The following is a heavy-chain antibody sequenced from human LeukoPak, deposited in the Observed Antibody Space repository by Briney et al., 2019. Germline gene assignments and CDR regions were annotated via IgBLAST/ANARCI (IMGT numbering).Heavy chain of an antibody. CDR1: GFNFSTHA. CDR3: AKDLDIVVVPAADY. CDR2: VRGRDGKS. Sequence: GGSLRLSCAVSGFNFSTHAMSWVRQAPGKGLEWVSTVRGRDGKSYYADSMKGRLTISKDISKNTLSLQMNSLRADDTAVYYCAKDLDIVVVPAADYWGQGTLVTVSS. J-gene: IGHJ4*02. D-gene: IGHD2-2*01. V-gene: IGHV3-23*01.